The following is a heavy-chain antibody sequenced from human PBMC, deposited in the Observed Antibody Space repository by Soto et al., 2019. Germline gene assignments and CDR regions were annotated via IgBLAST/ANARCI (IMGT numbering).Heavy chain of an antibody. CDR2: IYYSGST. J-gene: IGHJ3*02. CDR3: ASLINSSSWYDDAFDI. V-gene: IGHV4-39*01. CDR1: GGSISSSSYY. D-gene: IGHD6-13*01. Sequence: SETLSLTCTVSGGSISSSSYYWGWIRQPPGKGLEWIGSIYYSGSTYYNPSLKSRVTISVDTSKNQFSLKLSSVTAADTAVYYCASLINSSSWYDDAFDIWGQGTMVTVSS.